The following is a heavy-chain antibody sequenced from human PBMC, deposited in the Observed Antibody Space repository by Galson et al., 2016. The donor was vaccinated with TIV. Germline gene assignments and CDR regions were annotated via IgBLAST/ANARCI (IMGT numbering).Heavy chain of an antibody. CDR2: IYPGDSDT. V-gene: IGHV5-51*01. Sequence: QSGAEVKKPGESLKIACKTSGYKFSTYWMSWVRQMPGKGPEWVGHIYPGDSDTRYSPSFQGHVTISADKSIYTAYLQWGSLKASDSAIYYCARHGYDFWNGQDYFFYGMDVWGQGTTVIVSS. CDR3: ARHGYDFWNGQDYFFYGMDV. CDR1: GYKFSTYW. D-gene: IGHD3-3*01. J-gene: IGHJ6*02.